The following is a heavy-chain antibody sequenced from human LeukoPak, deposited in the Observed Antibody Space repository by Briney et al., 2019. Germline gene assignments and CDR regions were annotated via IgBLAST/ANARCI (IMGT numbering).Heavy chain of an antibody. CDR3: VRGLSGVSSWYFDL. D-gene: IGHD7-27*01. Sequence: PGGSLRLSCAASGFTISSNYLSWVRQAPGKGLVWISALHSGGHTFYADSVRGRFTISRDISKNTLYLQMNDLGAEGTALYYCVRGLSGVSSWYFDLWGRGTLVSVSS. J-gene: IGHJ2*01. V-gene: IGHV3-53*01. CDR1: GFTISSNY. CDR2: LHSGGHT.